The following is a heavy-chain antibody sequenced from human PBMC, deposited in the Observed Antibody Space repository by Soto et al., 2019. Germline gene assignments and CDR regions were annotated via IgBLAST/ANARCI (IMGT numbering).Heavy chain of an antibody. CDR3: ARDGFFWSGYYGAYYYGMDV. Sequence: SVKVSCKASGGTFSSYTISWVRQAPGQGLEWMGRIIPILGIANYAQKFQGRVTITADKSTSTAYMELRSLRSDDTAVYYCARDGFFWSGYYGAYYYGMDVWGQGTTVTVSS. V-gene: IGHV1-69*04. CDR2: IIPILGIA. CDR1: GGTFSSYT. D-gene: IGHD3-3*01. J-gene: IGHJ6*02.